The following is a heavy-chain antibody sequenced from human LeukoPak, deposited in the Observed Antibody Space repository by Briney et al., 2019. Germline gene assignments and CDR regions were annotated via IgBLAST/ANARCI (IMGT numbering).Heavy chain of an antibody. Sequence: KPSETLSLTCTVSGGSISSSSYYWGWIRQPPGKGLEWIGSIYYSGSTYYNPSLKSRVTISVDTSKNQFSLKLSSVTAADTAVYYCARRRGDGLDYWGQGTLVTVSS. D-gene: IGHD2-21*01. CDR2: IYYSGST. CDR1: GGSISSSSYY. J-gene: IGHJ4*02. CDR3: ARRRGDGLDY. V-gene: IGHV4-39*01.